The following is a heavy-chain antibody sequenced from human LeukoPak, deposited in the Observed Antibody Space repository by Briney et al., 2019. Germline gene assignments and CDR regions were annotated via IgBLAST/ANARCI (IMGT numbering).Heavy chain of an antibody. CDR1: GGSFSGYY. D-gene: IGHD3-3*01. CDR2: IYHSGST. Sequence: PSETLSLTCAVYGGSFSGYYWSWIRQPPGKGLEWIGYIYHSGSTYYNPSLKSRVTISVDRSKNQFSLKLSSVTAADTAVYYCARTGYDFWSGYSHPFDYWGQGTLVTVSS. J-gene: IGHJ4*02. CDR3: ARTGYDFWSGYSHPFDY. V-gene: IGHV4-34*01.